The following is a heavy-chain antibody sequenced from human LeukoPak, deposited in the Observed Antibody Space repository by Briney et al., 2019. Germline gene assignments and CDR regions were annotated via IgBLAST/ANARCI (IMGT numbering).Heavy chain of an antibody. CDR1: GFTFSDYY. D-gene: IGHD6-19*01. CDR3: ARNGYTSGWYRN. J-gene: IGHJ4*02. CDR2: ISSSGSTI. Sequence: GGSLRLSCAASGFTFSDYYMSWIRQAPGKGLEWVSYISSSGSTIYYADSVKGRFTISRDNSKNTLYLQINSLRGEDTAVYYCARNGYTSGWYRNWGQGTLVTVSS. V-gene: IGHV3-11*01.